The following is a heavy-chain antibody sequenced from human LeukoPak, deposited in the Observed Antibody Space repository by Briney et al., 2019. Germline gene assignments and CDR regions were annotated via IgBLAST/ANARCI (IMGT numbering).Heavy chain of an antibody. CDR3: ARGGSGSGSYFVFDP. CDR2: LYSGGTT. V-gene: IGHV3-66*02. J-gene: IGHJ5*02. Sequence: GGSLRLSCAASGFSVSSYYMDWVRQAPGKGLEWVSVLYSGGTTQYAESVKGRFTISRDDSKNTLYLQMNSLRAEDTAVYYCARGGSGSGSYFVFDPWGQGTLVTVSS. D-gene: IGHD3-10*01. CDR1: GFSVSSYY.